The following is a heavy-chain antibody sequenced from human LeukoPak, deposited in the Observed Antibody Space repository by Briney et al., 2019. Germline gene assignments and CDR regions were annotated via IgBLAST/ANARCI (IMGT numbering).Heavy chain of an antibody. V-gene: IGHV3-73*01. CDR3: ARELGDAIVVVVAAKNAFDI. J-gene: IGHJ3*02. Sequence: GGSLRLSCAASGVTFSGSAMHWVRQASGKGLEWVGRTRSKANSYATAYAASVKGRFTISRDDSKNTAYLQMNSLKTEDTAVYYCARELGDAIVVVVAAKNAFDIWGQGTMVTVSS. D-gene: IGHD2-15*01. CDR2: TRSKANSYAT. CDR1: GVTFSGSA.